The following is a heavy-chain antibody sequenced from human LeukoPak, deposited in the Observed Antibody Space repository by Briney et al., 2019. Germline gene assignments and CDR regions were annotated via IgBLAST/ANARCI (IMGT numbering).Heavy chain of an antibody. CDR2: INPNSGAT. J-gene: IGHJ4*02. Sequence: GASVKVSCKASGYTFTGYYMHWVRQAPGQGLEWMGWINPNSGATNYAQRFQGRVTMTSDTSISTAYMELSRLISDDTAVYYCATGVAMIWGYFDYWGQGILVTVSS. D-gene: IGHD5-12*01. CDR1: GYTFTGYY. V-gene: IGHV1-2*02. CDR3: ATGVAMIWGYFDY.